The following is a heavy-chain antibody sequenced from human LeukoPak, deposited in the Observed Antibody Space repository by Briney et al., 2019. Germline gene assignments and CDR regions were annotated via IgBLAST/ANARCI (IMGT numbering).Heavy chain of an antibody. J-gene: IGHJ4*02. D-gene: IGHD3-22*01. V-gene: IGHV3-53*01. CDR1: GLTVSSNY. CDR3: ARVIGYDSSGYPDY. CDR2: IYSGGST. Sequence: PGGSLRLSCAASGLTVSSNYMSWVRQAPGKGLEWVSVIYSGGSTYYADSVKGRFTISRDNSKNTLYLQMNSLRAEDTAVYYCARVIGYDSSGYPDYWGQGTLVTVSS.